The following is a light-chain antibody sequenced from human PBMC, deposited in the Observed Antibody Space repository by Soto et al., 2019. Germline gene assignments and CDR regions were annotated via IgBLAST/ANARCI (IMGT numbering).Light chain of an antibody. CDR1: QSLSSSY. Sequence: IVLTQSPGTLSLSPGERATLSCRASQSLSSSYLAWYQQKPGQSPRLVIYGGSTRAIGIPARFSGSGSGTDFTLTISRLEPEDFAIYYCQQYGSSQYTFGQGTKVHIK. J-gene: IGKJ2*01. CDR3: QQYGSSQYT. CDR2: GGS. V-gene: IGKV3-20*01.